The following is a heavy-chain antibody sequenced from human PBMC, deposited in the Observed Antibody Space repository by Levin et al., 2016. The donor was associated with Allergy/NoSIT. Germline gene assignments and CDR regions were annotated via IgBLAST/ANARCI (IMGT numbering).Heavy chain of an antibody. Sequence: WIRQPPGKGLEWIGYIYYSGSTYYNPSLKSRVTISVDTSKNQFSLKLSSVTAADTAVYYCARGGYCSSTSCSNWFDPWGQGTLVTVSS. CDR3: ARGGYCSSTSCSNWFDP. V-gene: IGHV4-31*02. J-gene: IGHJ5*02. CDR2: IYYSGST. D-gene: IGHD2-2*01.